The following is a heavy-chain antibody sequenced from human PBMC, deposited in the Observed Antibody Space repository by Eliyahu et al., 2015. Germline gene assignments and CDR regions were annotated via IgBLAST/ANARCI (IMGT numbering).Heavy chain of an antibody. CDR1: GGSISSYY. CDR3: ARHRGSVEWSYYYYYYGMDV. Sequence: QVQLQESGPGLVKPSETLSLTCTVSGGSISSYYWSWIRQPPGKGLEWIGYIYYSGSTNYNPSLKSRVTISVDTSKNQFSLKLSSVTAADTAVYYCARHRGSVEWSYYYYYYGMDVWAQGTTVTVSS. D-gene: IGHD3-3*01. V-gene: IGHV4-59*08. J-gene: IGHJ6*02. CDR2: IYYSGST.